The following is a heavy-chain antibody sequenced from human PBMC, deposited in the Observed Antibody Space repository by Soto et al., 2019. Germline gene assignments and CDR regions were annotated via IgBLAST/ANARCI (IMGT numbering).Heavy chain of an antibody. CDR1: GLTFSDYW. V-gene: IGHV3-74*01. Sequence: EVQLVESGGGLIQPGGSLRLSCAASGLTFSDYWMHWVRQAPGKELVWVAHVNQDGSGTAYADSVKGRFIVSRDNAKNTLHLQMNSLRVEDTAVYYCVRGLNFPYTGDYRGWFDACGQGTPVTVST. D-gene: IGHD4-17*01. CDR3: VRGLNFPYTGDYRGWFDA. J-gene: IGHJ5*02. CDR2: VNQDGSGT.